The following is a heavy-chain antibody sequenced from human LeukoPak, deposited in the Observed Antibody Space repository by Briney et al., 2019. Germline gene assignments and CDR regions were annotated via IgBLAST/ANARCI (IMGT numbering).Heavy chain of an antibody. J-gene: IGHJ4*02. CDR2: INHSGST. Sequence: SETLSLTCTVSGGSISSSSYYWGWIRQPPGKGLEWIGEINHSGSTNYNPSLKSRVTISVDTSKNQFSLKLSSVTAADTAVYYCASRRWLQRPVDYWGQGTLVTVSS. V-gene: IGHV4-39*07. CDR1: GGSISSSSYY. D-gene: IGHD5-24*01. CDR3: ASRRWLQRPVDY.